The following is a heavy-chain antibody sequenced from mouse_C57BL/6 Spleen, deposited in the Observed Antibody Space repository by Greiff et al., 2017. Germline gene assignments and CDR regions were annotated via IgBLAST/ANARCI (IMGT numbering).Heavy chain of an antibody. V-gene: IGHV1-69*01. CDR1: GYTFTSYW. CDR3: GRRPDDGYYDY. Sequence: QVQLQQPGAELVMPGASVKLSCKASGYTFTSYWMHWVKQRPGQGLEWIGMIDPSGSYTNYNEKFKGKSTLTVDQSSSTAYMHLSSLTSEYSADYWSGRRPDDGYYDYWGQGTTLTVSS. J-gene: IGHJ2*01. CDR2: IDPSGSYT. D-gene: IGHD2-3*01.